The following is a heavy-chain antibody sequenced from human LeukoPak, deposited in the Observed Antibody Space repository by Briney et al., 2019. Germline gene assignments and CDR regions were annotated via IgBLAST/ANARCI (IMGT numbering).Heavy chain of an antibody. CDR2: IRYDGSNK. CDR1: GFTFSSYG. D-gene: IGHD1-26*01. Sequence: GGSLRLSCAASGFTFSSYGMHWVRQGPGKGLEWVAFIRYDGSNKYYADSVKGRFTISRDNSKNTLYLQMNSLRAEDTAVYYCARAQGSYYHYYMDVWGKGTTVTVSS. V-gene: IGHV3-30*02. J-gene: IGHJ6*03. CDR3: ARAQGSYYHYYMDV.